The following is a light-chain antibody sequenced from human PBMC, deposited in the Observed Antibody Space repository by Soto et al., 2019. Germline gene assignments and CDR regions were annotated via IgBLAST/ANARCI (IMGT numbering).Light chain of an antibody. Sequence: EIVLTQSPATLSLSPGERATLSCRASQSVSSYLAWYQQKPGQAPRLLIYDASNRATGIPARFSGSGSGTDFTLTISSLEPEDFAVYCCQQYNNWPYTFGQGTKVDI. CDR1: QSVSSY. J-gene: IGKJ2*01. V-gene: IGKV3-11*01. CDR3: QQYNNWPYT. CDR2: DAS.